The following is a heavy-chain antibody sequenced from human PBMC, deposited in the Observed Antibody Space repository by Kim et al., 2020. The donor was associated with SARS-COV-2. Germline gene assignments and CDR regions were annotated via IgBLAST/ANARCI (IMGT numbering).Heavy chain of an antibody. CDR3: VRASITYSYDY. J-gene: IGHJ4*02. CDR2: IRKKANSYTT. V-gene: IGHV3-72*01. CDR1: GFTFSDHY. Sequence: GGSLRLSCAASGFTFSDHYMDWVRQAPGKGLEWVGRIRKKANSYTTEYAASVKGRFTISRDDSEDSLYLQMNNLKNEDAAVYFCVRASITYSYDYWGQGTLVTVSS. D-gene: IGHD3-16*01.